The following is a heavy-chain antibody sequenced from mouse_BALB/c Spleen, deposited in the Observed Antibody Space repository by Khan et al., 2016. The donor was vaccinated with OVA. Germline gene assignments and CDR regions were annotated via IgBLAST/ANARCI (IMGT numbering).Heavy chain of an antibody. D-gene: IGHD1-1*01. J-gene: IGHJ2*01. CDR2: INPHIGET. V-gene: IGHV1-20*02. CDR1: GYSFTGYF. CDR3: TRIYRSDLDH. Sequence: VQLQQSGPELVRPGASVKISCTASGYSFTGYFMNWVMQSHGKSLEWIGRINPHIGETFYNQRFKDKATLTVDESSSTAHMELRSMASEDSAVYYCTRIYRSDLDHWGQGTTLTVSS.